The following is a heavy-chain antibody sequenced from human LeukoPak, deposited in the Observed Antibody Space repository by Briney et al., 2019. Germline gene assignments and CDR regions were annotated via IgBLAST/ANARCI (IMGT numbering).Heavy chain of an antibody. V-gene: IGHV4-39*07. CDR3: ARAFGCYPGICGFDI. Sequence: SETLSLTCTVSGGSLSSSSYNWGWIRQPPGKGLEWIGSFDNSGSTYYNPSLKSRVTISGDTSQNQFSLKLNSVTAADTAMYYCARAFGCYPGICGFDIWGQGTMVTVSS. J-gene: IGHJ3*02. D-gene: IGHD2-15*01. CDR1: GGSLSSSSYN. CDR2: FDNSGST.